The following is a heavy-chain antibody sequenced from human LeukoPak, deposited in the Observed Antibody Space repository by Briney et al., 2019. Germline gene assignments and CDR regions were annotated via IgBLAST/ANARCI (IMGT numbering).Heavy chain of an antibody. CDR3: ARELCSTTTCYFDY. D-gene: IGHD2-2*01. CDR2: IYYTGST. J-gene: IGHJ4*02. Sequence: PSETLSLTCSVSGGSISSYYWSWIRQPPGKGLEWIGYIYYTGSTNYNPSLKSRVTISVDTSKNQFSLKLNSVTAADTAVYYRARELCSTTTCYFDYWGQGTLVTVSS. V-gene: IGHV4-59*01. CDR1: GGSISSYY.